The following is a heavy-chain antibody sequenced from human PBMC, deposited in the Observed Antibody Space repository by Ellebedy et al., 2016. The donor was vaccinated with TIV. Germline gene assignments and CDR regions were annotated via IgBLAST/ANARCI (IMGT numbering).Heavy chain of an antibody. D-gene: IGHD3-22*01. Sequence: GESLKISCAASGFTFSNYWMSWVRQAPGKGPEWVANIVPDGGGTYYVESVKGRFTISRDNAKSSLYLQMNSLRAEDTAVYYCAKDGYYDGSDCCFDNWGQGTLVTVSS. CDR2: IVPDGGGT. CDR3: AKDGYYDGSDCCFDN. J-gene: IGHJ4*02. CDR1: GFTFSNYW. V-gene: IGHV3-7*03.